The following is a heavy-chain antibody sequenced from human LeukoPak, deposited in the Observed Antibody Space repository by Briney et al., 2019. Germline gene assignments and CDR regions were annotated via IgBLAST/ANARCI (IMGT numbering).Heavy chain of an antibody. CDR1: GYRFTSSG. D-gene: IGHD3-16*01. J-gene: IGHJ6*03. Sequence: ASVKVSCKASGYRFTSSGISWVRQAPGQGLEWMGWISGYNGETNYVQKFQGRVTMTTDSSTSTAYMELRSLRSDDTAVYYCAREEGGNYYYMDVWGKGTTVTVSS. CDR2: ISGYNGET. V-gene: IGHV1-18*01. CDR3: AREEGGNYYYMDV.